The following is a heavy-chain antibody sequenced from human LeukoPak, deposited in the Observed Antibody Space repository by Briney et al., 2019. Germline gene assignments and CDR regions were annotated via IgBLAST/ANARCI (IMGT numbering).Heavy chain of an antibody. CDR3: ARNPSYSNTGGFDY. V-gene: IGHV4-39*01. CDR2: IYYSGST. Sequence: SETLTLTCTVSGASIRGSSYYWAWIRQTPGKGLEWIGSIYYSGSTHYTPSLKSRVTISVDTSKNQFSLRVSSVTAADTAVYYCARNPSYSNTGGFDYWGQGILVTVSS. CDR1: GASIRGSSYY. D-gene: IGHD3-10*01. J-gene: IGHJ4*02.